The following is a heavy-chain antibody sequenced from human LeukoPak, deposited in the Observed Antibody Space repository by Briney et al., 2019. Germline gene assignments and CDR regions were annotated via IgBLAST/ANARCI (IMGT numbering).Heavy chain of an antibody. CDR3: ARGYYGSGSYFLDY. CDR2: ISSSSSTI. Sequence: GGSLRLSCAASGFTFSSYSMNWVRQAPGKGLVWVSYISSSSSTIYYADSVKGRFTISRDNAKNSLYLQMNSLRDEDTAVYYCARGYYGSGSYFLDYWGQGTLVTVSS. J-gene: IGHJ4*02. CDR1: GFTFSSYS. V-gene: IGHV3-48*02. D-gene: IGHD3-10*01.